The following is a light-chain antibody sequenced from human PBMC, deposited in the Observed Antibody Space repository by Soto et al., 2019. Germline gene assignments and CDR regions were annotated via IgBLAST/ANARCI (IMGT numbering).Light chain of an antibody. CDR1: QSISNY. Sequence: DIQMTQAQSSLSASVGDRVTITCRASQSISNYLNWYQQKPGKAPKLLIYAAFSVQSGVPSRFSGSESGTDFILTISSLQPEDVATYYCQQSYRTPYTFGHGTKLEI. CDR2: AAF. J-gene: IGKJ2*01. CDR3: QQSYRTPYT. V-gene: IGKV1-39*01.